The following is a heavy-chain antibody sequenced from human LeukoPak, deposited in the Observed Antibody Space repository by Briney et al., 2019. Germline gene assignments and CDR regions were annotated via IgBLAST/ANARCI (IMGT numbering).Heavy chain of an antibody. D-gene: IGHD1-14*01. CDR1: GFTFSSYW. J-gene: IGHJ4*02. CDR2: IKQDGSEK. CDR3: ERGTYYFDY. V-gene: IGHV3-7*01. Sequence: PGGSLRLSCAASGFTFSSYWMSWVRQAPGKGLEWVANIKQDGSEKYYVDSVKGRFTISRDNAENSLYLQMNTLRAEDTAVYYCERGTYYFDYWGQGTLVTVSS.